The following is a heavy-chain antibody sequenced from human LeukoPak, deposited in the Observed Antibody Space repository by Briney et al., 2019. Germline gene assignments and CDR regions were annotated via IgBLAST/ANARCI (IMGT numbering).Heavy chain of an antibody. D-gene: IGHD3-10*01. CDR1: GGTFSSYA. J-gene: IGHJ4*02. V-gene: IGHV1-69*05. CDR2: IIPIFGTA. Sequence: GASVKVSCKASGGTFSSYAISWVRPAPGKGLEWMGGIIPIFGTANYAQKFQGRVTITTDESTSTAYMELSSLRSEDTGVYYCARALYYGSGAPFDYWGQGTLVTVSS. CDR3: ARALYYGSGAPFDY.